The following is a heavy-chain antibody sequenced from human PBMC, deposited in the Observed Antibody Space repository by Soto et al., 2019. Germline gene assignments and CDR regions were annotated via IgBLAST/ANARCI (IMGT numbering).Heavy chain of an antibody. CDR1: GFTFSSYS. J-gene: IGHJ6*03. CDR2: ISSSSSTI. D-gene: IGHD3-3*01. V-gene: IGHV3-48*01. Sequence: PGGSLRLSCAASGFTFSSYSMNWVRQAPGKGLEWVSYISSSSSTIYYADSVKGRFTISRDNAKNSLYLQMNSLRAEDTAVYYCARVSSRFLEWFATATYYMDVWGKGTTVTVS. CDR3: ARVSSRFLEWFATATYYMDV.